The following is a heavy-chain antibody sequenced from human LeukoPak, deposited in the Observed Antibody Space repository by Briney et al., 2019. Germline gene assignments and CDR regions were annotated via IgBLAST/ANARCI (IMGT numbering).Heavy chain of an antibody. J-gene: IGHJ5*02. Sequence: TSETLSLTCAVSGYSISSGYYWGWIRQPPGKGLEWIGSVYHSGSTYYNPSLKSRVTISVDTSKNQFSLKLSSVTPADTAVYNCARHGNYYDTSQSAPWGQGTLVTASS. D-gene: IGHD3-22*01. CDR2: VYHSGST. V-gene: IGHV4-38-2*01. CDR1: GYSISSGYY. CDR3: ARHGNYYDTSQSAP.